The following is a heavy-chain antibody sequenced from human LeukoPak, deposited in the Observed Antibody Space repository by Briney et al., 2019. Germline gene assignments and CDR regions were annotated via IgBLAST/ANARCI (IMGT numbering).Heavy chain of an antibody. J-gene: IGHJ3*02. V-gene: IGHV4-30-4*08. Sequence: PSETLSLTCTVSGASITRSTYYWGWIRQPPRKGLEWIGYIYYSGSTYYNPSLKSRVTISVDTSKNQFSLKLSSVTAADTAVYYCARARGGYCSSTSCYRDAFDIWGQGTMVTVSS. CDR2: IYYSGST. D-gene: IGHD2-2*02. CDR3: ARARGGYCSSTSCYRDAFDI. CDR1: GASITRSTYY.